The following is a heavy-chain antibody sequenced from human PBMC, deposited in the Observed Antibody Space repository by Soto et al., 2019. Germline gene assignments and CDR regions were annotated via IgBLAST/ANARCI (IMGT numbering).Heavy chain of an antibody. CDR3: ARQTDNWNYVPPYFDY. J-gene: IGHJ4*02. CDR1: GGSISSSSYY. D-gene: IGHD1-7*01. CDR2: IYYSGST. V-gene: IGHV4-39*01. Sequence: SETLSLTCAVSGGSISSSSYYWGWIRQPPGKGLEWIGSIYYSGSTYYNPSLKSRVTISVDTSKNQFSLKLSSVTAADTAVYYCARQTDNWNYVPPYFDYCGQGTRVTV.